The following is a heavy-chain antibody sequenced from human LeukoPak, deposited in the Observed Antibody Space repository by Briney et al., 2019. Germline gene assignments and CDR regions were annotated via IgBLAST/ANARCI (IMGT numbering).Heavy chain of an antibody. CDR2: IYPRDSDT. CDR3: ARGGYGSGSYYGPSGLLSDP. CDR1: GYSFTSYW. D-gene: IGHD3-10*01. V-gene: IGHV5-51*01. J-gene: IGHJ5*02. Sequence: GESLKISCKGSGYSFTSYWIGWVRQMPGKGLEGMGIIYPRDSDTRYSPSFQGQVTISAHKSISTAYLQWSSLKASDTAMYYCARGGYGSGSYYGPSGLLSDPWGQGTLVTVSS.